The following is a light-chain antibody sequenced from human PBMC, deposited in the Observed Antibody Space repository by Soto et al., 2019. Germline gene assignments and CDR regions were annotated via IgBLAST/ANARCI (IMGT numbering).Light chain of an antibody. J-gene: IGLJ1*01. CDR2: GNS. CDR1: SSNIGAGYD. CDR3: LSYDSSLSAYV. V-gene: IGLV1-40*01. Sequence: QTVVTQPPSVSGAPGQRVTVSCTGSSSNIGAGYDVHWYQQLPGTAPKLLIYGNSNRPSGVPDRFSGSKSGTSASLAITGLQSEDEADYYCLSYDSSLSAYVFGTGTKLTVL.